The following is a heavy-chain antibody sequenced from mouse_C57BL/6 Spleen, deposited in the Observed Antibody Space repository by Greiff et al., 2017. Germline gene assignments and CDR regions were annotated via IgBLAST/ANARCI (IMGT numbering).Heavy chain of an antibody. V-gene: IGHV1-59*01. J-gene: IGHJ2*01. CDR1: GYTFTSYW. D-gene: IGHD1-1*01. CDR2: IDPSDSYT. CDR3: ASGRYGSSEYYFDY. Sequence: QVQLQQPGAELVRPGTSVKLSCKASGYTFTSYWMHWVKQRPGQGLEWIGVIDPSDSYTNYNQKFKGKATLTVDPSSSTAYMQLSSLTSEDSAVYYCASGRYGSSEYYFDYWGQGTTLTVSS.